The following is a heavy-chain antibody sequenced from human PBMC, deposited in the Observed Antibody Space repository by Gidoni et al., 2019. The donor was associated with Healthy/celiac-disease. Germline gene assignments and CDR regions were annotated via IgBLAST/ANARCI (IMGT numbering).Heavy chain of an antibody. J-gene: IGHJ4*02. CDR2: INHSGST. V-gene: IGHV4-34*01. CDR1: GGSFSGYY. CDR3: ARESSYELPFDY. Sequence: QVQLQQWGAGLLKPSETLSLTCAVYGGSFSGYYWSWIRQPPGKGLEWIGEINHSGSTNYNPSLKSRVTISVDTSKNQFSLKLSSVTAADTAVYYCARESSYELPFDYWGQGTLVTVSS. D-gene: IGHD5-18*01.